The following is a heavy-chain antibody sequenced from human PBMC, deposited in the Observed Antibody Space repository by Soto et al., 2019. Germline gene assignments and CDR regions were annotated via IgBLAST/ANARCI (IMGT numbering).Heavy chain of an antibody. V-gene: IGHV2-70*12. CDR3: AHRQWDSSGYTH. CDR1: GFSLTTSGMC. D-gene: IGHD3-22*01. J-gene: IGHJ4*02. Sequence: SGPTLVNPTQTLTVTCTFSGFSLTTSGMCVSWIRQPPGKALEWLAVIDWDDDKHYSTSLKTRLAISKDTSKNQVVLTMTNMDPVDTATYYCAHRQWDSSGYTHWGQGALVTVSS. CDR2: IDWDDDK.